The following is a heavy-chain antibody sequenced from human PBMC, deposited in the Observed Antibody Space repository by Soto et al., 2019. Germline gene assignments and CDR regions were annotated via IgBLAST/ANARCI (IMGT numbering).Heavy chain of an antibody. CDR1: GYTFTAYY. D-gene: IGHD3-22*01. CDR2: INPKSGGT. CDR3: SRDPREGRDYESGGYYYTGGNWFDP. V-gene: IGHV1-2*02. Sequence: ALVKVSCKASGYTFTAYYMHWVRQAPGQGLEWMGWINPKSGGTNYAPKFQGRVSMTRDTSISTAHMELSGLRSDDTAMYYCSRDPREGRDYESGGYYYTGGNWFDPWGRGTLVTVSS. J-gene: IGHJ5*02.